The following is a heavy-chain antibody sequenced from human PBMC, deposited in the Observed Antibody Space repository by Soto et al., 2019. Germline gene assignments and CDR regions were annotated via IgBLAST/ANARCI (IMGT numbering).Heavy chain of an antibody. V-gene: IGHV1-3*01. D-gene: IGHD6-13*01. Sequence: ASVKVSCKASGYTFTSYGIHWVRQAPGQRLEWMGWINAANGDTKYSPKFQGRVTITRDTSASTAYMELSSLRSEDTAVYYCVRRHVSATGIDWFDPWGQGTRVTVAS. CDR1: GYTFTSYG. CDR2: INAANGDT. J-gene: IGHJ5*02. CDR3: VRRHVSATGIDWFDP.